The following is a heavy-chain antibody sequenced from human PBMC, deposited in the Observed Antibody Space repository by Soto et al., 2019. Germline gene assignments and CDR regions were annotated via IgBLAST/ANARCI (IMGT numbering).Heavy chain of an antibody. CDR1: GGTFSSYA. CDR3: ARSITMMLVRGGLDP. CDR2: ISPMFATA. Sequence: QVQLVQSGAEVKKPGSSVNVSCKASGGTFSSYAFSWVRQAPGQSLEWVGGISPMFATANYAQKFQGRVTITADKSTSTAYMELSSLRSDDTAVYFCARSITMMLVRGGLDPWGKGTLVTVSS. D-gene: IGHD3-22*01. V-gene: IGHV1-69*06. J-gene: IGHJ5*02.